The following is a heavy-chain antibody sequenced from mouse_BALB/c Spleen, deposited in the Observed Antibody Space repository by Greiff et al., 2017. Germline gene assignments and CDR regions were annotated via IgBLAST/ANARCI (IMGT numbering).Heavy chain of an antibody. CDR2: IYHGDGDT. Sequence: QVQLQQSGAELVRPGSSVKISCKASGYAFSSYWMNWVKQRPGQGLEWIGQIYHGDGDTNYNGKFKGKATLTADKSSSTAYMQLSSLTSEDSAVYFCARGGPMDYWGQGTSVTVSS. J-gene: IGHJ4*01. CDR1: GYAFSSYW. V-gene: IGHV1-80*01. CDR3: ARGGPMDY.